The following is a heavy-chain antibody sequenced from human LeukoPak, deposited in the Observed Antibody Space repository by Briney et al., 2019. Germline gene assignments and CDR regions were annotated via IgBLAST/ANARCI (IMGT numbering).Heavy chain of an antibody. CDR1: GFTLTDFY. CDR3: ARTTGGYCTSNNCLFNY. CDR2: INPNSGST. D-gene: IGHD2-2*01. J-gene: IGHJ4*02. Sequence: GASVKVSCRASGFTLTDFYIHWERQAPGQGLEWMGWINPNSGSTSFARKFQGRVTMTRDTSISTAYMELSRLRSDDTAVYYCARTTGGYCTSNNCLFNYWGQGTLVTVSS. V-gene: IGHV1-2*02.